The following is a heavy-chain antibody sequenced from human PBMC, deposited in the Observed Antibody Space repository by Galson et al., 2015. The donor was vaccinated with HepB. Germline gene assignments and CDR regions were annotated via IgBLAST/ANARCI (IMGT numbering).Heavy chain of an antibody. J-gene: IGHJ6*03. V-gene: IGHV1-69*13. CDR3: ARVRRFADGGNSGIWGYYYYMDV. D-gene: IGHD4-23*01. Sequence: SVKVSCKASGGTFSSYAISWVRQAPGRGLEWMGGIIPIFGTANYAQKFQGRVTITADESTSTAYMELSSLRSEDTAVYYCARVRRFADGGNSGIWGYYYYMDVWGKGTTVTVSS. CDR1: GGTFSSYA. CDR2: IIPIFGTA.